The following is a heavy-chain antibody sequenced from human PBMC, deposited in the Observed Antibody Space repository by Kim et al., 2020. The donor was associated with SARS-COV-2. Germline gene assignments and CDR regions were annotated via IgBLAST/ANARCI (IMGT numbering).Heavy chain of an antibody. D-gene: IGHD5-12*01. CDR3: ARAAGGLSGYAVDY. Sequence: SQKFQGRVTITRDASASTAYMELSSLRSEDTAVYYCARAAGGLSGYAVDYWGQGTLVTVSS. V-gene: IGHV1-3*01. J-gene: IGHJ4*02.